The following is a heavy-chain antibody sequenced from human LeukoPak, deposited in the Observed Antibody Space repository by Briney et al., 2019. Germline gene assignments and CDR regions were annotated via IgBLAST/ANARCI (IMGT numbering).Heavy chain of an antibody. CDR1: GGSFSGYY. J-gene: IGHJ4*02. Sequence: SETLSLTCAVYGGSFSGYYWSWIRQPPGKGLEWIGEINHSGSTNYNPSLKSRVTISVDTSKNQFSLKLSSVTAADTAVYYCARGRSRGDGYNYWGQGTLVTVSS. CDR2: INHSGST. CDR3: ARGRSRGDGYNY. V-gene: IGHV4-34*01. D-gene: IGHD5-24*01.